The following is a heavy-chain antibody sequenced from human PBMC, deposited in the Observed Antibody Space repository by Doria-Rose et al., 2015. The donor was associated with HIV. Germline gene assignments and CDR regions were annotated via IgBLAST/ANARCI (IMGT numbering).Heavy chain of an antibody. CDR1: GGTFSSYA. Sequence: QVQLVQSGAEAKKPGSSVKVSCKASGGTFSSYAISWVRQAPGQGLEWMGGIIPIFGTANYAQKFQGRVTITADESTSTAYKELSSLRSEDTAVYYCARGEEQWLPRAEYFQHWGQGTLVTVSS. D-gene: IGHD6-19*01. V-gene: IGHV1-69*12. CDR3: ARGEEQWLPRAEYFQH. J-gene: IGHJ1*01. CDR2: IIPIFGTA.